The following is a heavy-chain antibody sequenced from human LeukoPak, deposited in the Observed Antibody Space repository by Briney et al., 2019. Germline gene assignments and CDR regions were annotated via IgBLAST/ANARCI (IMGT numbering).Heavy chain of an antibody. Sequence: PGGSLRLSCAASGFTVSSNYMSWVRQAPGKGLEWVSVIYSGGSTYYADSVKGRFTISRNNSKNTLYLQMNSLRAEDTAVYYCARGGHQTSGGSSWYRGYYFDYWGQGTLVTVSS. J-gene: IGHJ4*02. CDR1: GFTVSSNY. V-gene: IGHV3-53*01. CDR2: IYSGGST. CDR3: ARGGHQTSGGSSWYRGYYFDY. D-gene: IGHD6-13*01.